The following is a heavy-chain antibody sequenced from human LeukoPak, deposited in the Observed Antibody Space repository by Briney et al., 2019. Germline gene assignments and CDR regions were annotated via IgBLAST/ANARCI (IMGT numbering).Heavy chain of an antibody. CDR2: INHSGST. D-gene: IGHD6-13*01. J-gene: IGHJ4*02. CDR3: ASADRDSSSWYYFDY. CDR1: GGSFSGYY. Sequence: PSGTLSLTCAVYGGSFSGYYWSWIRQPPGKGLEWIGEINHSGSTNYNPSLKSRVTISVDTSKNQFSLKLSSVTAADTAVYYCASADRDSSSWYYFDYWGQGTLVTVSS. V-gene: IGHV4-34*01.